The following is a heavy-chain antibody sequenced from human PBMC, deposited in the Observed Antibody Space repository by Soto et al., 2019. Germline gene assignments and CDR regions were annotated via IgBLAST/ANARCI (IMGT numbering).Heavy chain of an antibody. Sequence: EVQLVASGGGLVQPGGALRLSCATSGFTFSNYWMHWVRQAPGKGLVWVSCITTDGTTTYADSVKGRFSISRDNAKNTLYLQMNSLRAEDTAVYYCARVEKYYTLRSAYYVFDYWGQGTLVTVSA. V-gene: IGHV3-74*01. J-gene: IGHJ4*02. D-gene: IGHD3-3*01. CDR1: GFTFSNYW. CDR3: ARVEKYYTLRSAYYVFDY. CDR2: ITTDGTT.